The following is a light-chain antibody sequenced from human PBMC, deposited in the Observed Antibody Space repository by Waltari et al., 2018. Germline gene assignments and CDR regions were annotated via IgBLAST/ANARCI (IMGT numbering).Light chain of an antibody. J-gene: IGKJ5*01. CDR2: GTS. V-gene: IGKV3-20*01. CDR1: QSVSSSY. Sequence: EIVVTQSPGTLSLSPGERATLSCRASQSVSSSYLAWYQQKPGPAPRLLIYGTSSRATGIPDRFSGSGSGTAFTLTISRLEPEDFAVYYCQQYGSSPITFGQGTRLEIK. CDR3: QQYGSSPIT.